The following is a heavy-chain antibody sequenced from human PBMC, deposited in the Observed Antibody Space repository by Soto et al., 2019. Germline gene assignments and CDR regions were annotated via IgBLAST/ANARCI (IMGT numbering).Heavy chain of an antibody. V-gene: IGHV1-46*01. J-gene: IGHJ4*02. Sequence: ASVKVSCKASGYTFTSYYMHWVRQAPGQGLEWMGIINPSGGSTSYAQKFQGRVTMTRDTSTSTVYMELSSLRSEDTAVYYCARGEGRAFVPWNYFDYWGQGTLVTVSS. D-gene: IGHD1-1*01. CDR3: ARGEGRAFVPWNYFDY. CDR2: INPSGGST. CDR1: GYTFTSYY.